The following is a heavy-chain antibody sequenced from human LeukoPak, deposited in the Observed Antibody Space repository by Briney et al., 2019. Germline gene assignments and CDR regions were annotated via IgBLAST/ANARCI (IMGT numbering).Heavy chain of an antibody. CDR1: GGSISSSGYY. CDR3: ARGRRGYSYGTGY. D-gene: IGHD5-18*01. J-gene: IGHJ4*02. Sequence: SETLSLTCTVSGGSISSSGYYWGWIRQPPGKGLEWIGSIYYSGSTYYNPSLKSRVTISVDSSKNQFSLKLSSVTAADTAVYYCARGRRGYSYGTGYWGQGTLVTVSS. V-gene: IGHV4-39*01. CDR2: IYYSGST.